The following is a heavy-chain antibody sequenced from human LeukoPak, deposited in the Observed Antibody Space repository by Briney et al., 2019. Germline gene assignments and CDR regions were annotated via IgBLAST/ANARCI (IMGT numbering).Heavy chain of an antibody. J-gene: IGHJ5*02. D-gene: IGHD5-18*01. CDR2: VYYSGST. Sequence: SETLSLTCTVSGGSFSSYYFNWIRQPPGKVLEWIAYVYYSGSTNYNASLESGAAILIDTSQSQFSLRLTSVTAADTAVYYCARGDRLDTAMVAWGQGVLVTVSS. CDR3: ARGDRLDTAMVA. CDR1: GGSFSSYY. V-gene: IGHV4-59*01.